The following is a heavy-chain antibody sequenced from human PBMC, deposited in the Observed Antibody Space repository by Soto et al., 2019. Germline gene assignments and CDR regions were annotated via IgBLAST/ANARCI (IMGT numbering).Heavy chain of an antibody. CDR3: ARDKQPGMVYADY. Sequence: VASVKVSCKASGYAFTSYGISWVRQAPGQGLEWMGWISAYNGNTNYAQKLQGRVTMTTGTSTSTAYMELRSLRSDDTAVYYCARDKQPGMVYADYWGQGTLVTVSS. CDR2: ISAYNGNT. D-gene: IGHD2-8*01. V-gene: IGHV1-18*01. CDR1: GYAFTSYG. J-gene: IGHJ4*02.